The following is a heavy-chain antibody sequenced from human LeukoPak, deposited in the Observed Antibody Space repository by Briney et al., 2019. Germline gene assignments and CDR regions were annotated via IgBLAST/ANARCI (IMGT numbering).Heavy chain of an antibody. V-gene: IGHV3-53*01. CDR2: IYSGGST. CDR3: ARAVLEWSDIPTYYYYMDV. CDR1: GFTVSSNY. Sequence: PGGSLRLSCAASGFTVSSNYMSWVRQAPGKGLEWVSVIYSGGSTYYADSVKGRFTISRDNSKNTLYLQMNSLRAEDTAVYYCARAVLEWSDIPTYYYYMDVWGKGTTVTVSS. D-gene: IGHD3-3*01. J-gene: IGHJ6*03.